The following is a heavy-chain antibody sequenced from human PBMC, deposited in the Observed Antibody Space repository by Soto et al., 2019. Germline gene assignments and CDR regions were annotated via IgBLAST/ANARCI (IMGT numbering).Heavy chain of an antibody. V-gene: IGHV2-26*01. Sequence: SGPTLVNPTETLTLTCTVSGFSLSNARMGVSWIRQPPGKALEWLAHIFSNDEKSYSTSLKSRLTITKDISKNQVVLTMTNMDPVDTATYYCAHSPYSSSSKGAFDIWGQGTLVTVSS. D-gene: IGHD6-13*01. J-gene: IGHJ3*02. CDR3: AHSPYSSSSKGAFDI. CDR1: GFSLSNARMG. CDR2: IFSNDEK.